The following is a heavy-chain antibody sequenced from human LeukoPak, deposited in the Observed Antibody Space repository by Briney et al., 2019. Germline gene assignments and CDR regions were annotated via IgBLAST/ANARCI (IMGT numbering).Heavy chain of an antibody. CDR3: ARVRATQPESDD. CDR1: GGSFSGYY. D-gene: IGHD1-14*01. CDR2: INHSGST. V-gene: IGHV4-34*01. Sequence: NASETLSLTCAVYGGSFSGYYWSWIRQPTGKGLEWIGEINHSGSTNYNPSLKSRITITVDTSKNQFSLTLNAVTASDTEEPYCARVRATQPESDDWGQGTLVTVSS. J-gene: IGHJ4*02.